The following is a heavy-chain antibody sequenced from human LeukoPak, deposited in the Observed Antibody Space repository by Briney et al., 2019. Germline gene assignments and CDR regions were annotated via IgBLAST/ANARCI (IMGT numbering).Heavy chain of an antibody. D-gene: IGHD3-16*01. CDR2: IYYSGST. CDR1: GGSISSSSYY. J-gene: IGHJ3*02. Sequence: SETLSLTCTVSGGSISSSSYYWGWIRQPPGKGLEWIGSIYYSGSTYYNPSLKSRVTISVDTSKNQFSLKLSSVTAADTAVYYCARRWGVMDAFDIWAKGQWSPSLQ. CDR3: ARRWGVMDAFDI. V-gene: IGHV4-39*01.